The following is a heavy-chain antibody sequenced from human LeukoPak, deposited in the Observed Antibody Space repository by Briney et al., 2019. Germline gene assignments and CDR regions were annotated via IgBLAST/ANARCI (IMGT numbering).Heavy chain of an antibody. D-gene: IGHD2-21*02. V-gene: IGHV4-59*11. CDR3: ARGRTAVDY. J-gene: IGHJ4*02. CDR1: GGSISSHY. CDR2: IYYSGST. Sequence: NPSETLSLTYTVSGGSISSHYWSWIRQPPGKGLEWVGYIYYSGSTNYNPSLKSRVTMSVDTSKNQFSLNLNSVTAADTAVYYCARGRTAVDYWGQGTLVTVSS.